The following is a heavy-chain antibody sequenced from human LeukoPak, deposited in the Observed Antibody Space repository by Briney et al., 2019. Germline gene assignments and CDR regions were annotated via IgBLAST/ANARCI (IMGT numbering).Heavy chain of an antibody. J-gene: IGHJ4*02. D-gene: IGHD6-19*01. CDR2: TNQIGST. V-gene: IGHV4-34*01. CDR1: GGSFSGYY. CDR3: ARGTVAAPGY. Sequence: SETLSLTCAVYGGSFSGYYWSWIRQPPGKGRDWIGETNQIGSTNYNPPLKSEVTISVDPSKNQFSVKLSSVAAADTAVYYCARGTVAAPGYWGQGTLVSVS.